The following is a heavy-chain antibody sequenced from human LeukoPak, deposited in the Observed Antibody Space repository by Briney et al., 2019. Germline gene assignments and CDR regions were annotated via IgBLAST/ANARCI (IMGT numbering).Heavy chain of an antibody. CDR3: ARYSGSFSKSFDS. D-gene: IGHD1-26*01. J-gene: IGHJ4*02. CDR1: GYSFTHNW. Sequence: GESLKISCKVSGYSFTHNWLGWVRQMPGKGLEWMGIIFPSDSDTRYSPSFQGQVTISADKSISTAYLQWSSLKASDTAMYYCARYSGSFSKSFDSWGQGTLVTVSS. V-gene: IGHV5-51*01. CDR2: IFPSDSDT.